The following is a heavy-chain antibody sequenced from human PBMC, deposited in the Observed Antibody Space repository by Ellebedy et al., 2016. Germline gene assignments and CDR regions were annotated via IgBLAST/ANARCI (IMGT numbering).Heavy chain of an antibody. CDR2: IKQDGSEK. J-gene: IGHJ6*02. Sequence: GGSLRLSXAASGFTFSSYWMSWVRQAPGKGLEWVANIKQDGSEKYYVDSVKVRFTISRDNAKNSLYLQLNSLRAEDTAVYYCARELSAGYYYYGMDVWGQGTTVTVSS. D-gene: IGHD6-13*01. CDR3: ARELSAGYYYYGMDV. V-gene: IGHV3-7*01. CDR1: GFTFSSYW.